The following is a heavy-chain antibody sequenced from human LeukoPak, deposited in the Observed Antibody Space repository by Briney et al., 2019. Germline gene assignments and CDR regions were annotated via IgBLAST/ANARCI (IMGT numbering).Heavy chain of an antibody. CDR3: ARDSSYAQDY. Sequence: GGSLRLSCAASGFTFSSYSVNWVRQAPGKGLEWVSYIGVSSNTIYYADSVKGRFTISRDNAKNSLYLQMSSLRDEDTAAYYCARDSSYAQDYWGQGTLVTVSS. CDR1: GFTFSSYS. V-gene: IGHV3-48*02. D-gene: IGHD2/OR15-2a*01. J-gene: IGHJ4*02. CDR2: IGVSSNTI.